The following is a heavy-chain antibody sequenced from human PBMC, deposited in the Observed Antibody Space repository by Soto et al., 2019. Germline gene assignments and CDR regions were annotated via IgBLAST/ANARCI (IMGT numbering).Heavy chain of an antibody. CDR1: GYTFTSYG. CDR2: ISGYDGNT. V-gene: IGHV1-18*04. D-gene: IGHD5-18*01. Sequence: RASVKVSCKASGYTFTSYGINWVRQAPGQGLEWMGWISGYDGNTNYAQKLQGRVTMTTDTSTSTAYMELRSLRSDDTAVYYCARVGYSYGSRGLDSWGQGTLVTVPS. J-gene: IGHJ4*02. CDR3: ARVGYSYGSRGLDS.